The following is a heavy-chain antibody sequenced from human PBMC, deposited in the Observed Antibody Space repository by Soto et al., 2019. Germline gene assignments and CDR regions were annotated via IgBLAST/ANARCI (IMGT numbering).Heavy chain of an antibody. J-gene: IGHJ6*02. CDR2: ISGSGGST. V-gene: IGHV3-23*01. Sequence: PGGSLRLSCAASAFTFSSYAMSWVRQALGKGLEWVSAISGSGGSTYYADSVKGRLTISRDNSKNTLYLQMNRLRAEDTSVYYCAIIPAPGGYYYYYGMDVWGQGTTVTVSS. CDR1: AFTFSSYA. D-gene: IGHD2-2*02. CDR3: AIIPAPGGYYYYYGMDV.